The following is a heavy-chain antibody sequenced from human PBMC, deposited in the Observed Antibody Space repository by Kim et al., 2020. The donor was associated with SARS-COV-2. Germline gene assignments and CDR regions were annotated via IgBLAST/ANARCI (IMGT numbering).Heavy chain of an antibody. V-gene: IGHV1-24*01. Sequence: ASVKVSCKVSGYTLTELSMHWVRQAPGKGLEWMGGFDPEDGETIYAQKFQGRVTMTEDTSTDTAYMELSSLRSEDTAVYYCATSGGTYGDYTRYNWFDPWGQGTLVTVSS. D-gene: IGHD4-17*01. CDR3: ATSGGTYGDYTRYNWFDP. CDR1: GYTLTELS. J-gene: IGHJ5*02. CDR2: FDPEDGET.